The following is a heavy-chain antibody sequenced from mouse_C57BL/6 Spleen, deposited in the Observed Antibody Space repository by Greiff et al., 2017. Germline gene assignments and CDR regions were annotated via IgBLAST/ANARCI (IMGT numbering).Heavy chain of an antibody. D-gene: IGHD2-12*01. Sequence: EVKLMESGPGLVKPSQSLSLTCSVTGYSITSGYYWNWIRQFPGNKLEWMGYISYDGSNNYNPSLKNRISITRDTSKNQFFLKLNSVTTEDTATYYCARDGDDEGFAYWGQGTLVTVSA. CDR2: ISYDGSN. CDR1: GYSITSGYY. J-gene: IGHJ3*01. V-gene: IGHV3-6*01. CDR3: ARDGDDEGFAY.